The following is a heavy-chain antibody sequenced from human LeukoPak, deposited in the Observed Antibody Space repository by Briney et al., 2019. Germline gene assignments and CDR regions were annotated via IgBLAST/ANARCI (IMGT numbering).Heavy chain of an antibody. D-gene: IGHD1-26*01. Sequence: GASVKVSCKVSENTLSELSMHWVRQAPGKGLEWMGGFDPEDGETVYAQKFQGRVTMTTDTSTSTAYMELRSLRSDDTAVYYCARDNSVGDNAWWFDPWGQGTLVTVSS. J-gene: IGHJ5*02. CDR1: ENTLSELS. CDR2: FDPEDGET. CDR3: ARDNSVGDNAWWFDP. V-gene: IGHV1-24*01.